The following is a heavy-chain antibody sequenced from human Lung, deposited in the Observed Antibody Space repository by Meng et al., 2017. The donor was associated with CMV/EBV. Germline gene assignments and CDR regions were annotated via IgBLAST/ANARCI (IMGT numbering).Heavy chain of an antibody. CDR3: AIVYYDSTNYYFSFGY. CDR1: GYSFGNYA. D-gene: IGHD3-22*01. Sequence: GGSLRLXCVGSGYSFGNYAMHWVRQAPGKGLEWVAVISYDGDKKFYTDSVKGRFTISRDNSKNKLILQMDSLRTEDTAVYYFAIVYYDSTNYYFSFGYWGQGTXVTVSS. J-gene: IGHJ4*02. V-gene: IGHV3-30*03. CDR2: ISYDGDKK.